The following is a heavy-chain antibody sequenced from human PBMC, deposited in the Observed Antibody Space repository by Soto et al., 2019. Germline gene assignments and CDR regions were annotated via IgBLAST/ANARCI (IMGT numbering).Heavy chain of an antibody. D-gene: IGHD3-9*01. Sequence: SVKVSCKASGGTFSSYTISWVRQAPGQGLEWMGRIIPILGIANYAQKFQGRVTITADKSTSTAYMELSSLRSEDTAVYYCARDLADYDILTGYSRAGGAFDIWGQGKMVTV. J-gene: IGHJ3*02. CDR2: IIPILGIA. CDR1: GGTFSSYT. CDR3: ARDLADYDILTGYSRAGGAFDI. V-gene: IGHV1-69*04.